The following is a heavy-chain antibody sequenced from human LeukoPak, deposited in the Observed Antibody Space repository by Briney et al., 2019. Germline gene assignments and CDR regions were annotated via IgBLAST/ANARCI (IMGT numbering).Heavy chain of an antibody. CDR2: ISGSGGST. CDR3: AGDSWELREWHFDY. V-gene: IGHV3-23*01. D-gene: IGHD1-26*01. J-gene: IGHJ4*02. Sequence: PGGSLRLSCAASGFTFSSYAMSWVRQAPGKGLEWVSAISGSGGSTYYADSVKGRFTISRDNAKNSLYLQMNSLRAEDTAVYYCAGDSWELREWHFDYWGQGTLVTVSS. CDR1: GFTFSSYA.